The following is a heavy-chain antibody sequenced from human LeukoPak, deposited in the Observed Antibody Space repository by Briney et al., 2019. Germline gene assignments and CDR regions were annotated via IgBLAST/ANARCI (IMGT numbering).Heavy chain of an antibody. D-gene: IGHD1-26*01. CDR1: GFSPTGGGVG. V-gene: IGHV2-5*01. CDR3: AHKWDYNDYFDI. CDR2: IYWNDDK. J-gene: IGHJ4*02. Sequence: SGPTLMNPTQPLTLTCTFSGFSPTGGGVGVGWIRQPPGKALEWLALIYWNDDKRYSPSLKNRLTITKDTSKNQVVLTMTNVDPVDTATYYCAHKWDYNDYFDIWGQGTLVTVSS.